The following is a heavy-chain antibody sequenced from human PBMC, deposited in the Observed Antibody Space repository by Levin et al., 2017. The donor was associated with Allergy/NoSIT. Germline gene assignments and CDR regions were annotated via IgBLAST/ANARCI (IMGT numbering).Heavy chain of an antibody. CDR3: ARDVQGHFDY. CDR1: GYTFTGYY. V-gene: IGHV1-2*02. J-gene: IGHJ4*02. Sequence: ASVKVSCKASGYTFTGYYIHWVRQAPGQGPEWMGGIDPNSGATDYAQNFRGRVTMTRETSISTIFMDLSRLRADDTATYFCARDVQGHFDYWGQGTLVAVS. CDR2: IDPNSGAT. D-gene: IGHD3-10*02.